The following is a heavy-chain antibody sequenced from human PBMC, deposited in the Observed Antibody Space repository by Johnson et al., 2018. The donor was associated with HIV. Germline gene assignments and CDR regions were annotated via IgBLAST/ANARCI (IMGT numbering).Heavy chain of an antibody. Sequence: VQLVESGGGVVQPGGSLRLSCAASGFTFSSYGMHWVRQAPGKGLEWVAFIRYDGSNKYYADSVKGRFTISRDNSKNTLYLQMNTLRVEDTAVYYCAKDVLWFSHNRAFDIWGQGTMVTVSS. D-gene: IGHD3-10*01. J-gene: IGHJ3*02. CDR1: GFTFSSYG. CDR3: AKDVLWFSHNRAFDI. CDR2: IRYDGSNK. V-gene: IGHV3-30*02.